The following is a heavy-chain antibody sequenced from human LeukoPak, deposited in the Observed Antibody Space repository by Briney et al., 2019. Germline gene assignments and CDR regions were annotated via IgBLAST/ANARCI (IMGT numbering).Heavy chain of an antibody. Sequence: AGGSLRLSCAASGFTFSNAWMNWVRQAPGKGLEWVGRIKSKTDGGTTDYAAPVKGRFTISRDDSKNTLYLQMNSLKTEDTAVYYCTTTYYDILTGYELRIDWGQGTLVTVSS. V-gene: IGHV3-15*07. J-gene: IGHJ4*02. CDR3: TTTYYDILTGYELRID. CDR1: GFTFSNAW. D-gene: IGHD3-9*01. CDR2: IKSKTDGGTT.